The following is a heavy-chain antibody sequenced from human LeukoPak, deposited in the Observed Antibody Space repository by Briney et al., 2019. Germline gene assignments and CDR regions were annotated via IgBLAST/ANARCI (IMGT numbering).Heavy chain of an antibody. D-gene: IGHD3-22*01. CDR3: ASQTYYYDSSGRRTDAFDI. CDR1: GYSFTSYW. J-gene: IGHJ3*02. CDR2: IYPGDSDT. V-gene: IGHV5-51*01. Sequence: GESLKISCKGFGYSFTSYWIGWVRQMPGKGLEWMGIIYPGDSDTRYSPSFQGQVTISADKSISTAYLQWSSLKASDTAMYYCASQTYYYDSSGRRTDAFDIRGQGTMVTVSS.